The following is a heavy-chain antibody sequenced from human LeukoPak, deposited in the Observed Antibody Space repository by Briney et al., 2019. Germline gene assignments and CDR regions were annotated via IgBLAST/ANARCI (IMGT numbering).Heavy chain of an antibody. V-gene: IGHV1-69*06. CDR3: ERGGLIQRHAFDI. J-gene: IGHJ3*02. D-gene: IGHD1-1*01. CDR2: IIPIFGTA. Sequence: SVKVSCKASGGTFSSYAISWVRQAPGQGLEWMGGIIPIFGTANYAQKFQGRVTITADKSTCTAYMELSSLRSEDTAVYYCERGGLIQRHAFDIWGQGTMVTVSS. CDR1: GGTFSSYA.